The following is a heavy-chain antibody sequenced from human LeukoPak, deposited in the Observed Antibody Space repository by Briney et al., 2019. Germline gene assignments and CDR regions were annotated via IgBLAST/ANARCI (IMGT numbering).Heavy chain of an antibody. CDR2: IIPIFGTA. V-gene: IGHV1-69*01. D-gene: IGHD3-22*01. Sequence: ASVKVSCKASGGTFNSFAISWVRQAPGQGLEWMGGIIPIFGTANYAQRFQGRVTITADESTSTAYMALSSLRSEDTAVYYCASQHYYDSGPVTPQNYYYYYYMDVWGKGTTVTVSS. J-gene: IGHJ6*03. CDR1: GGTFNSFA. CDR3: ASQHYYDSGPVTPQNYYYYYYMDV.